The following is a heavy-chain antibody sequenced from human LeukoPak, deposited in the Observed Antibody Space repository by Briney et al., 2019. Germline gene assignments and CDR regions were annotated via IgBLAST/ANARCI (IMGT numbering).Heavy chain of an antibody. CDR3: ARVAGSYAAPDY. CDR2: INSDGSST. V-gene: IGHV3-74*01. J-gene: IGHJ4*02. D-gene: IGHD3-16*01. Sequence: PGGSLRLSCAASGFTFSSYWIHWVRQAPGKGLVWVSRINSDGSSTTYGDSVKGRFTISRDNAKNTLYLQMNSLRAEDTAVYYCARVAGSYAAPDYWGQGSLVTVSS. CDR1: GFTFSSYW.